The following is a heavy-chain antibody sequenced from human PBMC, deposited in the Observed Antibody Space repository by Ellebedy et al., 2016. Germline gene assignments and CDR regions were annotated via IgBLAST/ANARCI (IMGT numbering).Heavy chain of an antibody. CDR1: GFTFSSYW. CDR3: AREYYYDSGAFDI. D-gene: IGHD3-22*01. Sequence: GESLKISXAASGFTFSSYWMSWVRQAPGKGLEWVANIKQDGSGKYYVDSVKGRFTISRDNAKNSLYLQMNSLRAEDTAVYYCAREYYYDSGAFDIWGQGTMVTVSS. CDR2: IKQDGSGK. V-gene: IGHV3-7*01. J-gene: IGHJ3*02.